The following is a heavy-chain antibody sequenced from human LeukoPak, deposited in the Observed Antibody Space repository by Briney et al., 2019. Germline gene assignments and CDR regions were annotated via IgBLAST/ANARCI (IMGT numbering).Heavy chain of an antibody. D-gene: IGHD6-13*01. Sequence: SETLSLTCAVYGGSFSGYYWSWIRQPPGKGLEWIGEINHSGSTNDNPSLKSRVTISVDTSKNQFSLKLSSVTAADTAVYYCARVPAAGTGPDYWGQGTLVTVSS. CDR1: GGSFSGYY. CDR3: ARVPAAGTGPDY. CDR2: INHSGST. V-gene: IGHV4-34*01. J-gene: IGHJ4*02.